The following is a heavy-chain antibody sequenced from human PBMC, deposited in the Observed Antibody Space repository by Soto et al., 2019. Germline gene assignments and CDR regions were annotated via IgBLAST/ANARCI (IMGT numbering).Heavy chain of an antibody. V-gene: IGHV4-39*01. CDR1: GGSISSSSYY. Sequence: QLQLQESGPGLVKPSETLSLTCTVSGGSISSSSYYWGWIRQPPGKGLEWIGSIYYSGSTYYNPYLKSRVTISVDTSKNQFSLKLSSVTAADTAVYYCASINIVVVVAATPDAFDIWGQGTMVTVSS. CDR2: IYYSGST. J-gene: IGHJ3*02. CDR3: ASINIVVVVAATPDAFDI. D-gene: IGHD2-15*01.